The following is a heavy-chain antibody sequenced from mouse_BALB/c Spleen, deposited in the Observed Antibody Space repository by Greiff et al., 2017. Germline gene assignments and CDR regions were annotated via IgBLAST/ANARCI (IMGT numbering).Heavy chain of an antibody. Sequence: VQLQQSGPGLVQPSQSLSITCTVSGFPLTGYGVNWVRQPPGKGLEWLGMIWGDGSTDYSSALKSRLSISKDNSKSRVFLKMNSLQTDDTARYYCARSYYYGSSPGWFAYWGQGTLVTVSA. J-gene: IGHJ3*01. V-gene: IGHV2-6-7*01. CDR2: IWGDGST. CDR3: ARSYYYGSSPGWFAY. D-gene: IGHD1-1*01. CDR1: GFPLTGYG.